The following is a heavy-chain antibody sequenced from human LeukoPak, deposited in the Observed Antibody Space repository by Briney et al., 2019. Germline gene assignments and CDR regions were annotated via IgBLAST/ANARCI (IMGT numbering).Heavy chain of an antibody. CDR2: INPNSGGT. V-gene: IGHV1-2*02. D-gene: IGHD3-10*01. Sequence: GASVKVSCKASGYTFTGYYMHWVRQAPGQGLEWMGWINPNSGGTNYAQKFQGRVTMTRDTSISTAYMELSRLRSDDTAVYYCARDSEERGSGSYLIAYWGQGTLVTVSS. CDR1: GYTFTGYY. J-gene: IGHJ4*02. CDR3: ARDSEERGSGSYLIAY.